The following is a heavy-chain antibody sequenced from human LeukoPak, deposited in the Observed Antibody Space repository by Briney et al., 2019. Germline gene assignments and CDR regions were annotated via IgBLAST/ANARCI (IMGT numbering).Heavy chain of an antibody. Sequence: SETLSLTCAVYGGSFSGYYWSWIRQPPGKGLEWIGEINHSGSTNYNPSLKSRVTISVDTSKNQFSLKLSSVTAADTAVYYCARELLPNWFDPWGQGTLVTVSS. V-gene: IGHV4-34*01. CDR3: ARELLPNWFDP. CDR1: GGSFSGYY. CDR2: INHSGST. J-gene: IGHJ5*02. D-gene: IGHD2-21*02.